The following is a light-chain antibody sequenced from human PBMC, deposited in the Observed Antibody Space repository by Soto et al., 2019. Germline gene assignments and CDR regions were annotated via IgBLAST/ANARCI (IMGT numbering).Light chain of an antibody. CDR1: QSVSSNN. CDR3: QQYGRYPFT. Sequence: EIVLTQSPGTLSLSPGARATLSCRASQSVSSNNLAWYQQRPGQAPRVVIYGASTRATGIPARFSGSGSGTDFTLTISRLEPEDFEVYDCQQYGRYPFTFGPGTKVYIK. CDR2: GAS. J-gene: IGKJ3*01. V-gene: IGKV3-20*01.